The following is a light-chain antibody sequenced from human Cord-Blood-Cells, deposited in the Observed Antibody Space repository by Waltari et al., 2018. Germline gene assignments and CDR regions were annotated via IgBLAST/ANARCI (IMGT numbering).Light chain of an antibody. CDR3: QQYNNWPYT. CDR2: GAS. J-gene: IGKJ2*01. CDR1: QSVSSN. V-gene: IGKV3-15*01. Sequence: DIVMTQSPATLSVSPGERATLSCRASQSVSSNLAWYQQKPGQAPRLLIYGASTRATGIPARFRGSGSGTEFTLTISSLQSEDFAVYYCQQYNNWPYTFGQGTKLEIK.